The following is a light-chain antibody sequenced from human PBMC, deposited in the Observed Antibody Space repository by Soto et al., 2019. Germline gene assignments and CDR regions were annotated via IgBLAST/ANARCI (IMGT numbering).Light chain of an antibody. V-gene: IGKV3-15*01. J-gene: IGKJ2*01. CDR2: GAS. Sequence: EIVMTQSPATLSVSPGERATLSCSASQSVGSDLACYQQRPGQAPRLVIFGASTSATGIPARFSGSGSWTEFTLPISCLQSEDRAVYDCQQYNNWPPYPLGQGTQLEIK. CDR1: QSVGSD. CDR3: QQYNNWPPYP.